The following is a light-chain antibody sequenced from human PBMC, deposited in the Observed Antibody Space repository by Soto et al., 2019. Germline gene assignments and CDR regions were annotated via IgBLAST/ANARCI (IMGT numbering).Light chain of an antibody. CDR3: QQYGRSGYT. CDR1: QSVSSSY. CDR2: GAS. V-gene: IGKV3-20*01. J-gene: IGKJ2*01. Sequence: EIVLTQSPGTLSLSPGERATLSCRASQSVSSSYLAWYQQKPGQAPRLLIYGASSRATGIPDRFSGSGSGTDFTLTISRLEPEDFAVYYCQQYGRSGYTFGQGTELEIK.